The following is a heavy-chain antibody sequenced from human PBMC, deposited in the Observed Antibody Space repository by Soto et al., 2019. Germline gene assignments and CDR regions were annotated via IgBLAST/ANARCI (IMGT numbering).Heavy chain of an antibody. CDR1: GFAFNNYD. CDR2: ISGSGGST. D-gene: IGHD3-10*01. Sequence: VGSLRLSCAASGFAFNNYDMTWVRQAPGKGLEWLSVISGSGGSTYYADSVKGRFTISRDNSEKTIFLQMNSLRAEDTAIYYCAVPSGSFYLPLNYWGQGTLVTVSS. CDR3: AVPSGSFYLPLNY. V-gene: IGHV3-23*01. J-gene: IGHJ4*02.